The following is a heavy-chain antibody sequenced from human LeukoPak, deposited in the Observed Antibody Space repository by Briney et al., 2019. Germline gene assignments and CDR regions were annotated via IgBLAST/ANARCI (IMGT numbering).Heavy chain of an antibody. CDR2: IYPGDSDT. CDR3: ARRMDFWSAEGGFDP. V-gene: IGHV5-51*01. J-gene: IGHJ5*02. CDR1: GYSFTSYW. Sequence: NRGESLKISCKGSGYSFTSYWIGWVRQMPGKGLGWMGIIYPGDSDTRYSPSFQGQVTISADKSISTAYLQWSSLKASDTAMYYCARRMDFWSAEGGFDPWGQGTLVTVSS. D-gene: IGHD3-3*01.